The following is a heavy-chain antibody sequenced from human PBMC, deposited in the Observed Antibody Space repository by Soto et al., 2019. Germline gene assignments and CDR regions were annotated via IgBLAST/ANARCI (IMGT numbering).Heavy chain of an antibody. D-gene: IGHD6-19*01. J-gene: IGHJ6*02. V-gene: IGHV3-48*02. CDR3: ASNIPQYGYSSGWDTPYYYYYGMDV. CDR2: ISSSSSTI. CDR1: GFTFSSYS. Sequence: EVQLVESGGGLVQPGGSLRLSYAASGFTFSSYSMNWVRQAPGKGLEWVSYISSSSSTIYYADSVKGRFTISRDNAKNSLYLQMNSLRDEDTAVYYCASNIPQYGYSSGWDTPYYYYYGMDVWGQGTTVTVSS.